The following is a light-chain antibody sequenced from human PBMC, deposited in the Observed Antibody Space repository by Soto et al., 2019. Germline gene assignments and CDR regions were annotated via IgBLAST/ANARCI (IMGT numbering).Light chain of an antibody. CDR1: QSVSSN. Sequence: EIVLTQSPATLSVSPGERATLSCRASQSVSSNLSWYQQKPGQAPRILIYGASTRPTGIPARFSGSGSGTEFTLTISSLQSEDFAVYYCQQYNNCPPLTFGGGTKVEIK. V-gene: IGKV3-15*01. CDR2: GAS. CDR3: QQYNNCPPLT. J-gene: IGKJ4*01.